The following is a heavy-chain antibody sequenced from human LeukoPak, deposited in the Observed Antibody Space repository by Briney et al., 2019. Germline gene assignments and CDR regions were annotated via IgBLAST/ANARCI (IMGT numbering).Heavy chain of an antibody. D-gene: IGHD3-22*01. Sequence: PSETLSLTCTVSGYSISSGYYWGWIRQPPGRGLEWIGSIYHSGSTYYNPSLKSRVTISVDTSKNQFSLKLRSVTAADTAVYYCARSSSYYYDSSGPNWFDPWGQGPLVTVSS. CDR2: IYHSGST. CDR3: ARSSSYYYDSSGPNWFDP. V-gene: IGHV4-38-2*02. J-gene: IGHJ5*02. CDR1: GYSISSGYY.